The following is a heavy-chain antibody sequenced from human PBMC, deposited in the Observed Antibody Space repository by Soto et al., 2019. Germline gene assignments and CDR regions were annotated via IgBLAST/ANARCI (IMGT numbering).Heavy chain of an antibody. D-gene: IGHD5-12*01. CDR1: GFTFSNYA. J-gene: IGHJ4*02. CDR3: AKVGSERYSGQHSDY. Sequence: EVQLLESGGGLVQPGGSLRLSCAASGFTFSNYAMNWVRQAPGKGLEWVSTISSSSGSTYYADSVKGRFTIYRDNSKNFLYLQMNSLRGDDTAVYYCAKVGSERYSGQHSDYWGQGTLVTISS. CDR2: ISSSSGST. V-gene: IGHV3-23*01.